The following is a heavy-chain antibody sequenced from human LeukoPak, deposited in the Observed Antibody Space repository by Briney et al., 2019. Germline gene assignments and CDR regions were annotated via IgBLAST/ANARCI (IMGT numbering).Heavy chain of an antibody. J-gene: IGHJ4*02. CDR2: INHSGST. CDR3: ARGQPDSSGYYPLYYFDY. CDR1: GGSFSGYY. D-gene: IGHD3-22*01. Sequence: SETLSLTCAVYGGSFSGYYWSWIRQPPGKGLEWIGEINHSGSTNYNPSLKSRVTISVDTSKNQFSLKLSSVTAADTAVYYCARGQPDSSGYYPLYYFDYWGQGTLVTVSS. V-gene: IGHV4-34*01.